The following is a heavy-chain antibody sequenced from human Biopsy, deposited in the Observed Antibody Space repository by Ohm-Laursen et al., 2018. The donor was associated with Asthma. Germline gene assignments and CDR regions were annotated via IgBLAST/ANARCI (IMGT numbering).Heavy chain of an antibody. CDR3: ARRGGVRRYFDY. D-gene: IGHD3-16*01. Sequence: TLSLTCTVTGGSISSGAYYWSWARQPPGKGLEWIGYIYYIGSTYYNPSLKSRVAISLDTSKNQFSLKPSSVTAADTAVYFCARRGGVRRYFDYWGQGTLVTVSS. CDR1: GGSISSGAYY. CDR2: IYYIGST. J-gene: IGHJ4*02. V-gene: IGHV4-30-4*01.